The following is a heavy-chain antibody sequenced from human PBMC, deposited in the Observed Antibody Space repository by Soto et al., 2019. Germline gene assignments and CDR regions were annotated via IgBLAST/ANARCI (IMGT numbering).Heavy chain of an antibody. CDR3: TRDASRDSSARGWFDP. CDR1: GFTFRSFT. CDR2: ISSNSAYI. J-gene: IGHJ5*02. D-gene: IGHD6-13*01. V-gene: IGHV3-21*01. Sequence: GSLRLSCAASGFTFRSFTMNWVRQAPGKGLEWVSTISSNSAYIYYTDALRGRFTISRDNAKNSLHLQMNSLRAEDTAVYYCTRDASRDSSARGWFDPWGPGTLVTV.